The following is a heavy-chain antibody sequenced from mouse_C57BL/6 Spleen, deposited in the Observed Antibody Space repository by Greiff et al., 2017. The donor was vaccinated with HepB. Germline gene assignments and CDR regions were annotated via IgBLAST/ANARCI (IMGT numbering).Heavy chain of an antibody. Sequence: EVKLVESGGGLVQPGGSMKLSCVASGFTFSNYWMNWVRQSPEKGLEWVAQIRLKSDNYATHYAESVKGRFTISRDDSKSSVYLQMNNLRAEDTGIYYCTGITTVVPDWYFDVWGTGTTVTVSS. D-gene: IGHD1-1*01. CDR2: IRLKSDNYAT. CDR1: GFTFSNYW. J-gene: IGHJ1*03. V-gene: IGHV6-3*01. CDR3: TGITTVVPDWYFDV.